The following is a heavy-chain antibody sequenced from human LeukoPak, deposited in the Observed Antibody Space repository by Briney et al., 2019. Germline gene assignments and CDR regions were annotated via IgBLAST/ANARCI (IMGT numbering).Heavy chain of an antibody. D-gene: IGHD2-15*01. CDR2: ISGGGGST. CDR3: AKGRRDIVVVVPATPSDF. V-gene: IGHV3-23*01. CDR1: GFTFTSYA. Sequence: GGSLRLSCVASGFTFTSYATSWVRQAPGKGLEWVSIISGGGGSTFYADSVKGRFTISRDNSKNTLYLQMNSLRAEDTAVYYCAKGRRDIVVVVPATPSDFWGQGTLVTVSS. J-gene: IGHJ4*02.